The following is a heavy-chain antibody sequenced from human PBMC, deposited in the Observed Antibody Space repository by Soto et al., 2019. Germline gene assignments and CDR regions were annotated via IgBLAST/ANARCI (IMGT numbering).Heavy chain of an antibody. Sequence: PSETLSLTCTVSGGSISSGDYYWSWIRQPPGKGLEWIGYIYYSGSTYYNPSLKSRVTISVDTSKNQFSLKLSSVTAADTAVYYFARHDSRGGSYDYWGQGTLVTVSS. CDR2: IYYSGST. J-gene: IGHJ4*02. V-gene: IGHV4-30-4*01. CDR1: GGSISSGDYY. D-gene: IGHD3-16*01. CDR3: ARHDSRGGSYDY.